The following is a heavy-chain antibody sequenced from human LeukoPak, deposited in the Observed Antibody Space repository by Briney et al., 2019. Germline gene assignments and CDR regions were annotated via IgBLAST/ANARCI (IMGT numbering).Heavy chain of an antibody. V-gene: IGHV4-4*02. Sequence: SETLSLTCGVSGGSISNTNWWTWVRQPPGKGLEWIGEINHSGSTNYNPSLKSRVTISVDTSKNQFSLKLSSVTAADTAVYYCARGGYSYGLYYFDYWGQGTLVTVSS. CDR1: GGSISNTNW. D-gene: IGHD5-18*01. CDR2: INHSGST. CDR3: ARGGYSYGLYYFDY. J-gene: IGHJ4*02.